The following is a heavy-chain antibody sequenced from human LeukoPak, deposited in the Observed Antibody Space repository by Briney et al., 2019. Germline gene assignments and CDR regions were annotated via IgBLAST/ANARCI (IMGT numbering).Heavy chain of an antibody. CDR1: EGTFNDYA. D-gene: IGHD2-2*01. Sequence: SVKVSCKASEGTFNDYAINWVRQAPGEGLEWMGGIIPIFRTANYTQKFQGRVTITKDDVASTAYMELSSLRSEDTAVYYCARAYCSMTSCPFHYSDYWGQGTLVTVSS. CDR2: IIPIFRTA. V-gene: IGHV1-69*05. CDR3: ARAYCSMTSCPFHYSDY. J-gene: IGHJ4*02.